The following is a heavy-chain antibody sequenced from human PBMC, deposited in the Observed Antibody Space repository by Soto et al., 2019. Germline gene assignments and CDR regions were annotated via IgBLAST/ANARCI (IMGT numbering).Heavy chain of an antibody. Sequence: GGSLRLSCAASGFTFSSYGMHWVRQAPGKGLEWVAVISYDGSNKYYADSVKGRFTISRDNSKNTLYLQMNSLRAEDTAVYYCAKAGIAVAGPGYWGQGTLVTVSS. V-gene: IGHV3-30*18. CDR3: AKAGIAVAGPGY. D-gene: IGHD6-19*01. CDR1: GFTFSSYG. CDR2: ISYDGSNK. J-gene: IGHJ4*02.